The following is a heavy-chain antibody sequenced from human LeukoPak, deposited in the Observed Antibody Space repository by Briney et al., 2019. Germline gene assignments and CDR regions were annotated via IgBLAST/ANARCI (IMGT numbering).Heavy chain of an antibody. D-gene: IGHD1-26*01. CDR2: INHSGST. CDR1: GGSFSGYY. V-gene: IGHV4-34*01. J-gene: IGHJ6*03. CDR3: ARGRCGVGATWGSWYYYYYMDV. Sequence: SETLSLTCAVYGGSFSGYYWSWIRQPPGKGLEWIGEINHSGSTNYNPSLKSRVSISLDTSKNQFSLKLSSVTAADTAVYYCARGRCGVGATWGSWYYYYYMDVWGKGTTVTVSS.